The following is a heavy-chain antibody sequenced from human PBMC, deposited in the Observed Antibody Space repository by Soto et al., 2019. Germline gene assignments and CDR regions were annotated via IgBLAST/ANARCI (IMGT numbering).Heavy chain of an antibody. D-gene: IGHD1-1*01. CDR2: MNSDGSTI. CDR1: GFPFSGYW. Sequence: EVQLVESGGGLVQPGGSLRLSCAASGFPFSGYWMHWVRQAPGKGLVWVSRMNSDGSTINYADSVRGRFTISRDNAENTLYLQMNSLRAEDTAVYYCARHVENDGNYYIDARGKGTTVTVSS. V-gene: IGHV3-74*01. CDR3: ARHVENDGNYYIDA. J-gene: IGHJ6*03.